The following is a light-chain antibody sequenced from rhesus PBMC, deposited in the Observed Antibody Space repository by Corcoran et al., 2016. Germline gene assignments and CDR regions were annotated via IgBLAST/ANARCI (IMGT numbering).Light chain of an antibody. CDR1: QGISSH. CDR2: SAT. Sequence: DIQMTQSPSSVSASVGDRATITCRASQGISSHLAWYQQKPGKAPKLLTYSATTLQSGVPSRFSGNGSGTEFTLTISSLQPEDFATYYCQQYNSLPLTFGGGTKVEIK. J-gene: IGKJ4*01. V-gene: IGKV1-25*02. CDR3: QQYNSLPLT.